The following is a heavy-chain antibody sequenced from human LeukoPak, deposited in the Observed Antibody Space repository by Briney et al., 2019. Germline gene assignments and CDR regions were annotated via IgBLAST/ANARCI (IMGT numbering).Heavy chain of an antibody. CDR2: ISYDGSNK. J-gene: IGHJ4*02. CDR3: ARDETKRGYSYGTSPFDY. Sequence: PGRSLRLSCAASGFTFSSYGMHWVRQAPGKGLEWVALISYDGSNKYYADSVKGRFTISRDNSKNTLYLQMNSLTAEDTAVYFCARDETKRGYSYGTSPFDYWGQGTLVTVSS. V-gene: IGHV3-30*03. D-gene: IGHD5-18*01. CDR1: GFTFSSYG.